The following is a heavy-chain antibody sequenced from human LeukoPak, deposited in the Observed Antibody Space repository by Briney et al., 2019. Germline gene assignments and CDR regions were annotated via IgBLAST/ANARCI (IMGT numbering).Heavy chain of an antibody. CDR2: ISSSSSYI. Sequence: GGSLRLSCAASGFTFSSYTMDWVRQAPGKGLEWVSSISSSSSYIYYADSVKGRFTISRDNAKKSLYLQMNSLRAEDTAVYYCHVGFGELLHYFDYWGRGTLVTVSS. J-gene: IGHJ4*02. CDR1: GFTFSSYT. V-gene: IGHV3-21*01. D-gene: IGHD3-10*01. CDR3: HVGFGELLHYFDY.